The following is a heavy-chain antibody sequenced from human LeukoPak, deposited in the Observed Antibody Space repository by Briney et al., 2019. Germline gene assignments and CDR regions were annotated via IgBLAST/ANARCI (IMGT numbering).Heavy chain of an antibody. V-gene: IGHV3-23*01. CDR1: GFTFGSYA. Sequence: GGSLRLSCAASGFTFGSYAMYWGRQAPGKGLEWVSGISGSGGSTFYADSAKGRFTISRDNSENTVYLQMNRLRGDDTAVYYCAKTTAGYSSGRYPGWPVDYGGQGTLVTVSS. CDR2: ISGSGGST. J-gene: IGHJ4*02. D-gene: IGHD6-19*01. CDR3: AKTTAGYSSGRYPGWPVDY.